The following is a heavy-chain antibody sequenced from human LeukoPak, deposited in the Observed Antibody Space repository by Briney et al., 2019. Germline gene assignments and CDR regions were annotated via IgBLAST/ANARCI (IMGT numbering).Heavy chain of an antibody. J-gene: IGHJ3*02. CDR1: GFTFSSCW. Sequence: GGSLRLSCAASGFTFSSCWMSWVRQAPGKGLEWVANIKQDGSEKYYVDSVKGRFTISRDNAKNSLYLQMNSLRAEDTAVYYCARGYYDILTGDIGAFDIWGQGTMVTVSS. V-gene: IGHV3-7*01. CDR2: IKQDGSEK. D-gene: IGHD3-9*01. CDR3: ARGYYDILTGDIGAFDI.